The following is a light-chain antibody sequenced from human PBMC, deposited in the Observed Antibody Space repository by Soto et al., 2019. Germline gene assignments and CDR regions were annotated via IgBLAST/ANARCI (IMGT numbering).Light chain of an antibody. CDR3: QQCGSSPWT. CDR1: QSVSSN. Sequence: EIVLTQSPGTLSVSPGDRVTLSCRASQSVSSNLAWYQQKPGQAPRLLIYAASSRATGIPDRFSGGGSGTDFTLTISRLEPEDFAVYYCQQCGSSPWTFGQGTKV. J-gene: IGKJ1*01. V-gene: IGKV3-20*01. CDR2: AAS.